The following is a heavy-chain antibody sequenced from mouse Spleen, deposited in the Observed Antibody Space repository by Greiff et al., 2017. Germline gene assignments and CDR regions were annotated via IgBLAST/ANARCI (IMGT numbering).Heavy chain of an antibody. V-gene: IGHV5-17*01. Sequence: DVKLVESGGGLVKPGGSLKLSCAASGFTFSDYGMHWVRQAPEKGLEWVAYISSGSSTIYYADTVKGRFTISRDNAKNTLFLQMTSLRSEDTAMYYCARVYRYYAMDYWGQGTSVTVSS. CDR3: ARVYRYYAMDY. D-gene: IGHD2-14*01. CDR2: ISSGSSTI. CDR1: GFTFSDYG. J-gene: IGHJ4*01.